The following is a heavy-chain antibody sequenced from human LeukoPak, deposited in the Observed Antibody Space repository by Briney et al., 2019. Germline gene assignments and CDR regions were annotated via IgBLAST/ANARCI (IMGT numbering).Heavy chain of an antibody. CDR3: VRPFAIYSSAWELDY. CDR2: INPSGSST. V-gene: IGHV1-46*01. CDR1: GYTFTSYY. D-gene: IGHD6-25*01. Sequence: ASVKVSCKTSGYTFTSYYMHWVRQAPGQGLEWMGIINPSGSSTSYAQKFQGRVTMTRDTSTSTVYMELSSLKTYDTAAYYCVRPFAIYSSAWELDYWGQGTLVTVSS. J-gene: IGHJ4*02.